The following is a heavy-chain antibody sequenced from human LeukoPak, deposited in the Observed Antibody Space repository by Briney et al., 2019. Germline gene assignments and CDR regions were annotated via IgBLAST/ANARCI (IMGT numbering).Heavy chain of an antibody. D-gene: IGHD5-12*01. J-gene: IGHJ4*02. CDR3: ARAYSGYDLGFDY. CDR1: GGSISSGHW. CDR2: IYHSGST. Sequence: PSGTLSLTCAVSGGSISSGHWWSWVRQPPGKGLEWIGEIYHSGSTNYSPSLKSRLTISVDKSKNQFSLNMSFVTAADTAVYYCARAYSGYDLGFDYWGQGTLVTVSS. V-gene: IGHV4-4*02.